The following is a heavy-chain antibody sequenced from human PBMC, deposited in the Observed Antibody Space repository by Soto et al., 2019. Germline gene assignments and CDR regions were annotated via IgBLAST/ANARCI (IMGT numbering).Heavy chain of an antibody. J-gene: IGHJ5*02. V-gene: IGHV3-23*01. CDR3: AKDLWVLWFGP. D-gene: IGHD3-16*01. CDR2: ISVSGNNA. Sequence: LRLSFASSGFAFNTFAMTCVRQARGKGLHWLAAISVSGNNACYADSVKGRFTSSSNTTNNTTNLQMNSLRAEDTAVYYCAKDLWVLWFGPWGQGTLVTVSS. CDR1: GFAFNTFA.